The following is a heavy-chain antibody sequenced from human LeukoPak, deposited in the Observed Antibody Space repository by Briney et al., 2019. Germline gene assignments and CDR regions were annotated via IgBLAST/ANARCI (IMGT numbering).Heavy chain of an antibody. CDR1: GGSISCGDYY. D-gene: IGHD3-3*01. CDR2: IYYSGST. J-gene: IGHJ4*02. CDR3: ARSYYDFWSGYSSLDY. Sequence: SSETLSLTCTVSGGSISCGDYYWSWIRQPPGKGLEWIVYIYYSGSTYYNPSLKSRVTISVDTSKNQFSLKLSSVTAADTAVYYCARSYYDFWSGYSSLDYWGQGTLVTVSS. V-gene: IGHV4-30-4*01.